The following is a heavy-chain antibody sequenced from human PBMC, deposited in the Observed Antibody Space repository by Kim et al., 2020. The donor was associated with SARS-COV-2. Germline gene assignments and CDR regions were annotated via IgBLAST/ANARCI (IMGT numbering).Heavy chain of an antibody. J-gene: IGHJ5*02. CDR3: ARKGRSWYETWLDP. Sequence: ASVKVSCKASGYTLSGYYMHWVRQAPGQGLEWMGWINPNNGGTNYAQKFQGRVTMTTDTSISTAYMELSRLKSDDAAVYYCARKGRSWYETWLDPWGQGT. V-gene: IGHV1-2*02. CDR2: INPNNGGT. CDR1: GYTLSGYY. D-gene: IGHD6-13*01.